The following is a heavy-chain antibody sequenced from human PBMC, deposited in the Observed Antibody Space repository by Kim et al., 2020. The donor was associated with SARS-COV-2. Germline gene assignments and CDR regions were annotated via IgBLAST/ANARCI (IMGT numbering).Heavy chain of an antibody. J-gene: IGHJ4*02. V-gene: IGHV3-33*01. CDR3: AREMALDYTTSYDSSGYSQ. Sequence: GGSLRLSCAASGFTFSSYGMHWVRQAPGKGLEWVAVIWYDGSNKYYADSVKGRFTISRDNSKNTLYLQMNSLRAEDTAVYYCAREMALDYTTSYDSSGYSQWGQGTLVTVSS. CDR1: GFTFSSYG. D-gene: IGHD3-22*01. CDR2: IWYDGSNK.